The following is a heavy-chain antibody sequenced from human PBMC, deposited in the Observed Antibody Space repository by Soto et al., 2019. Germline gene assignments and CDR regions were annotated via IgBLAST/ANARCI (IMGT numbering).Heavy chain of an antibody. J-gene: IGHJ6*02. CDR3: ARPSNRGIAVAGEWDYYYYGMDV. Sequence: SVKVSCKASGGTFSSYAIGWVRRAPGQGLEWMGGIIPIFGTANYAQKFQGRVTITADKSTSTAYMELSSLRSEDTAVYYCARPSNRGIAVAGEWDYYYYGMDVWGQGTTVTVSS. D-gene: IGHD6-19*01. CDR1: GGTFSSYA. CDR2: IIPIFGTA. V-gene: IGHV1-69*06.